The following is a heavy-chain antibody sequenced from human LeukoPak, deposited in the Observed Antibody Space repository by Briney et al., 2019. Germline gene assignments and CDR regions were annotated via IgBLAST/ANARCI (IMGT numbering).Heavy chain of an antibody. V-gene: IGHV3-30*04. D-gene: IGHD3-10*01. Sequence: PGRSLRLSCAASGFTFSSYAMHWVRQAPGKGLEWVAVISYDGSNKYYADSVKGRFTISRDNSKNTLYLQMNSLRTEDTVVYYCAKGPPRVGELLYIDYWGQGTLVTVSS. CDR3: AKGPPRVGELLYIDY. CDR1: GFTFSSYA. J-gene: IGHJ4*02. CDR2: ISYDGSNK.